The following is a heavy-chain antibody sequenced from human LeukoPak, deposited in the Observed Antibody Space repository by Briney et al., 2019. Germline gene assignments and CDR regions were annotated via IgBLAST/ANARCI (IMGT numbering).Heavy chain of an antibody. CDR3: ARDRGFTIFGVVVTRKNWFDP. CDR1: GGTFSSYA. Sequence: ASVKVSCKASGGTFSSYAISWVRQAPGQGLEWMGGIIPIFGTANYAQKFQGRVTITADKSTSTAYMELSSLRSEDTAVYYCARDRGFTIFGVVVTRKNWFDPWGQGTLVTVSS. V-gene: IGHV1-69*06. J-gene: IGHJ5*02. CDR2: IIPIFGTA. D-gene: IGHD3-3*01.